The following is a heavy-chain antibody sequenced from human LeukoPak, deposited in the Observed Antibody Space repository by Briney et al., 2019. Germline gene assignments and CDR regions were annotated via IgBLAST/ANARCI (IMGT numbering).Heavy chain of an antibody. CDR2: INPSGGST. J-gene: IGHJ3*02. CDR1: GYKFTDNW. V-gene: IGHV1-46*01. Sequence: ASVKVSCKPFGYKFTDNWIHWVRQAPGQGLEWMGIINPSGGSTSYAQKFQGRVTMTRDTSTSTVYMELSSLRSEDTAVYYCAREALDAFDIWGQGTMVTVSS. CDR3: AREALDAFDI.